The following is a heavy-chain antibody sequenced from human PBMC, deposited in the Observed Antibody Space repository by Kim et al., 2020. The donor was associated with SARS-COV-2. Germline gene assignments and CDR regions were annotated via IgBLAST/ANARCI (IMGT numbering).Heavy chain of an antibody. J-gene: IGHJ4*02. D-gene: IGHD3-16*02. V-gene: IGHV3-21*01. CDR3: ARGGDMITFGGVIVK. Sequence: GGSLRLSCAASGFTFSSYSMNWVRQAPGKGLEWVSSISSSSYIYYADSVKGRFTISRDNAKNSLYLQMNSLRAEDTAVYYCARGGDMITFGGVIVKWGQGTLVTVSS. CDR1: GFTFSSYS. CDR2: ISSSSYI.